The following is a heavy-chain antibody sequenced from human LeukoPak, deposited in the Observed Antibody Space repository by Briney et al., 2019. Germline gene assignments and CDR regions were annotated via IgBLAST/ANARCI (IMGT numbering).Heavy chain of an antibody. CDR2: IYYSGST. Sequence: SETLSLTCTVSGGSISSSSYYWGWIRQPPGEGLEWIGSIYYSGSTYYNPSLKSRVTISVDTSKNQFSLKLSSVTAADTAVYYCASAGELSLIDYWGQGTLVTVSS. CDR3: ASAGELSLIDY. D-gene: IGHD3-16*02. V-gene: IGHV4-39*01. J-gene: IGHJ4*02. CDR1: GGSISSSSYY.